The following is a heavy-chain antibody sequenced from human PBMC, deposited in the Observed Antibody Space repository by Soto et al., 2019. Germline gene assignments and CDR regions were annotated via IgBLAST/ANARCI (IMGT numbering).Heavy chain of an antibody. CDR1: GGSFRGYY. V-gene: IGHV4-34*01. J-gene: IGHJ4*02. CDR3: ARGYARNFDY. CDR2: INHSGST. D-gene: IGHD2-2*01. Sequence: LETLSLTCAVYGGSFRGYYWNFIRQPPGKGLEWIGEINHSGSTNYNPSLKSRVTISVDTSKNQFSLKLSSLTAADTAVYYCARGYARNFDYWGQGTLVTVSS.